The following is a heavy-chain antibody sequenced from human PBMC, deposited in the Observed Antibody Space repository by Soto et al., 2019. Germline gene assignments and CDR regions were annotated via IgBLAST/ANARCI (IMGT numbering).Heavy chain of an antibody. CDR3: ARDLSTVTTI. V-gene: IGHV1-69*13. J-gene: IGHJ4*02. CDR2: IIAIFGTA. D-gene: IGHD4-17*01. Sequence: SVKVSCTASGGTFSSYAISWVRQAPGQGLEWMGGIIAIFGTANYAQKFQGRVTITADESTSTAYMELSSLRSEDTAVYYCARDLSTVTTIWGQGTLVTSPQ. CDR1: GGTFSSYA.